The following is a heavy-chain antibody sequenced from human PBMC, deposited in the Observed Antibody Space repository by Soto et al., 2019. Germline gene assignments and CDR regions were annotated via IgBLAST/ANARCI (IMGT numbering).Heavy chain of an antibody. Sequence: EVQLVESGGGLVQPGRSLRLSCAASGFTFDDYAMHWVRQAPGKGLEWVSGISWNSGSIGYADSVKGRFTISRDNAKNSLYLQMNSLSAEDTALYYCAKDIGDGMDVWGQGTTVTVSS. CDR2: ISWNSGSI. CDR3: AKDIGDGMDV. J-gene: IGHJ6*02. V-gene: IGHV3-9*01. D-gene: IGHD3-10*01. CDR1: GFTFDDYA.